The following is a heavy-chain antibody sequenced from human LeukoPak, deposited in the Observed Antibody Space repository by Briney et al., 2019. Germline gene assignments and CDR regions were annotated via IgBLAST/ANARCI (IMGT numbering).Heavy chain of an antibody. Sequence: GASVKVSCKASGGTFSSYAISWVRQAPGQGLEWMGRIIPILGIANYAQKFQGRVTITADKSTSTAYMELSSLRSEDTAVYYCARDQFRQDIVVVVAADPNWFDPWGQGTLVTVSS. D-gene: IGHD2-15*01. J-gene: IGHJ5*02. V-gene: IGHV1-69*04. CDR1: GGTFSSYA. CDR2: IIPILGIA. CDR3: ARDQFRQDIVVVVAADPNWFDP.